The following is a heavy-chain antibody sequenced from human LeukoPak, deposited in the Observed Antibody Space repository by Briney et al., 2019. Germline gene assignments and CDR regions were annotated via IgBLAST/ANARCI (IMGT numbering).Heavy chain of an antibody. J-gene: IGHJ4*02. V-gene: IGHV1-18*01. CDR2: ISAYNGNT. CDR3: ARPGGSYYYFDY. D-gene: IGHD1-26*01. CDR1: SYTFTNYA. Sequence: ASVKVSCKASSYTFTNYAFTWVRQAPGQGLEWMGWISAYNGNTNYAQKLQGRVTMTTDTSTSTAYMELSSLRSEDTAVYYCARPGGSYYYFDYWGQGTLVTVSS.